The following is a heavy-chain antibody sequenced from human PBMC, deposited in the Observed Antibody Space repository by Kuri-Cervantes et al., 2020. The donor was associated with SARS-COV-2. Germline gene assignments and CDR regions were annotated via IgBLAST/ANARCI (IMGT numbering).Heavy chain of an antibody. CDR3: VRDGDHWNFDY. V-gene: IGHV3-74*01. J-gene: IGHJ4*02. CDR2: INPDGSYT. CDR1: GFTFSGHW. Sequence: GESLKISCAASGFTFSGHWIHWVRQAPGKGLVWVSRINPDGSYTNNADSVKGRFTLSRDNAKNILFLQMNSLRADDTAAYYCVRDGDHWNFDYWGQGTLVTVSS. D-gene: IGHD1-1*01.